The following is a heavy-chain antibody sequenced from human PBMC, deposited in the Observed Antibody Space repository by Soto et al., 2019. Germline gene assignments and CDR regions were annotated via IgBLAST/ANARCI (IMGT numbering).Heavy chain of an antibody. V-gene: IGHV3-9*01. CDR1: GFTFENYA. Sequence: EVQLMESGGGLVQPGRSLRLSCAASGFTFENYAMHWVRQGPGKGLEWVSGISWNTGSIGYADSVKGRFTISRDNSKNTLYLQMNSLRAEDTAVYYCARDIGVLVAATSCDYWGQGTLVTVSS. D-gene: IGHD2-15*01. J-gene: IGHJ4*02. CDR2: ISWNTGSI. CDR3: ARDIGVLVAATSCDY.